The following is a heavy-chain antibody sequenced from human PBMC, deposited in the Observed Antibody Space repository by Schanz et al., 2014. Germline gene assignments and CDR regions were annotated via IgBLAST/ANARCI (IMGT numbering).Heavy chain of an antibody. CDR3: ARNIIATARAYDI. D-gene: IGHD6-13*01. V-gene: IGHV1-18*04. CDR2: INVYNGDT. J-gene: IGHJ3*02. CDR1: GYTFPIYE. Sequence: QVQLVQSGREVKKPGASVKVSCKASGYTFPIYEISWGRQAPGQGLEWMGWINVYNGDTKFAKTFQDRVTLTTDTSTSTAYMELRSLRSDDTAVYYCARNIIATARAYDIWGQGTMVTVSS.